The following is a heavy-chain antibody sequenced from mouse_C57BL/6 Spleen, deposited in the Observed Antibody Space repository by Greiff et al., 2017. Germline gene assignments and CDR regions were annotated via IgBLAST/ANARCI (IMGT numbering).Heavy chain of an antibody. D-gene: IGHD2-10*02. CDR1: GYTFTEYT. Sequence: VKLMESGAELVKPGASVKLSCKASGYTFTEYTIHWVKQRSGQGLEWIGWFYPGSGSIKYNEKFKDKATLTADKSSSTVYMKLSRLTSEDSAVYFCARHEEGGYGNAYFDYWGQGTTLTVSS. CDR2: FYPGSGSI. J-gene: IGHJ2*01. V-gene: IGHV1-62-2*01. CDR3: ARHEEGGYGNAYFDY.